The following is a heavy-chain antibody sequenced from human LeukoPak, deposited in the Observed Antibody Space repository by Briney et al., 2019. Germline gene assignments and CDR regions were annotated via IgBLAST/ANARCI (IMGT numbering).Heavy chain of an antibody. D-gene: IGHD2-21*01. Sequence: GASVKVSCKASGYIFTKYVVHCVRQAPGQRPEWMGWIKAGNGDTKYSQNFQGRLTITRDTSASTVYMELSSLTSEDTALYYCARDDCGDTCYPGGYWGQGTLVTVSS. J-gene: IGHJ4*02. CDR3: ARDDCGDTCYPGGY. CDR1: GYIFTKYV. CDR2: IKAGNGDT. V-gene: IGHV1-3*01.